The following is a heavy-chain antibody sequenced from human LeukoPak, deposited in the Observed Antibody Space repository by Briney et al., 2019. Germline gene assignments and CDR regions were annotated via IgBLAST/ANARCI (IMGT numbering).Heavy chain of an antibody. Sequence: ASVKVSCKASGYTFTGYYMHWVRQAPGQGLEWMGWINPNSGGTNYAQKFQGRVTMTRDTSISTAYMELSRLRSDDTAAYYCARGFNSGSYYAGYWGQGTLVTVSS. CDR2: INPNSGGT. V-gene: IGHV1-2*02. J-gene: IGHJ4*02. CDR3: ARGFNSGSYYAGY. D-gene: IGHD1-26*01. CDR1: GYTFTGYY.